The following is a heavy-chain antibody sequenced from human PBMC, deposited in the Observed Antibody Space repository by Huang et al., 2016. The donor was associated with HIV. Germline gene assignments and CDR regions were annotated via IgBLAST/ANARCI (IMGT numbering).Heavy chain of an antibody. CDR2: ISFDGRNK. V-gene: IGHV3-30*14. J-gene: IGHJ4*02. Sequence: QVQLVESGGGVVQPGRSLRLSCAVSGFTFRDHPMHWVRQAPGKGLGWVAVISFDGRNKFYADFVRGRFTISRENSKNILYLQLNSLTPADTSIYYCARDTTTVAGLDFWGQGALVTVSS. CDR3: ARDTTTVAGLDF. CDR1: GFTFRDHP. D-gene: IGHD6-19*01.